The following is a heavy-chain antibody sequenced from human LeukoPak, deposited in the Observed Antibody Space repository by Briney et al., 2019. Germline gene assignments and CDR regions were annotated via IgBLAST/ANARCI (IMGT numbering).Heavy chain of an antibody. CDR2: ISAYNGNT. D-gene: IGHD3-22*01. CDR3: ARDRRNYYDSSGYYYDGRGGTLPIDY. V-gene: IGHV1-18*01. CDR1: GYTFTSYG. Sequence: ASVKVSCKASGYTFTSYGISWVRQAPGQGLEWMGWISAYNGNTNYAQKLQGRVTMTTDTSTSTAYMELRSLRSDDTAVYYCARDRRNYYDSSGYYYDGRGGTLPIDYWGQGTLVTVSS. J-gene: IGHJ4*02.